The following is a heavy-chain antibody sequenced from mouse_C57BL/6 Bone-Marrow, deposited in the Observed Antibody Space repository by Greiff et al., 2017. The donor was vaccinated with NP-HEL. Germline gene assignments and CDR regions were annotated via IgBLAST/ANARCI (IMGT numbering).Heavy chain of an antibody. D-gene: IGHD2-2*01. Sequence: QVQLKESGAELMKPGASVKLSCKATGYTFTGYWIEWVKQRPGHGLEWIGEILPGSGSTNYNEKFKGKATFTAYTSSNTAYMQLSSLTTEDSAIYYCARGDGYDYAMDYWGQGTSVTVSS. CDR1: GYTFTGYW. CDR3: ARGDGYDYAMDY. J-gene: IGHJ4*01. V-gene: IGHV1-9*01. CDR2: ILPGSGST.